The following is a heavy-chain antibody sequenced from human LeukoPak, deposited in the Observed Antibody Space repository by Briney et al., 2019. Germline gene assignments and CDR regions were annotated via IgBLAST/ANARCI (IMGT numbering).Heavy chain of an antibody. V-gene: IGHV3-7*04. CDR2: LKHDGSEK. CDR1: GFTFSRYW. Sequence: GGSLRVSCAASGFTFSRYWMSWVRQAPGKGLEWVANLKHDGSEKYYVDSVKGRFTISRDNSRDTLYLQMSSLRAEDTAVYYCARGGYDSSGNPDYWGQGTLVAVSS. CDR3: ARGGYDSSGNPDY. J-gene: IGHJ4*02. D-gene: IGHD3-22*01.